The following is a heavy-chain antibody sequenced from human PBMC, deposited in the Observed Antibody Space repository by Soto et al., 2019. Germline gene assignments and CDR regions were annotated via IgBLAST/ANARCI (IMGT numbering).Heavy chain of an antibody. D-gene: IGHD6-25*01. CDR1: GFNFGSYA. V-gene: IGHV3-23*01. Sequence: EEQLLESGGGLVQPGGSLRLSCAATGFNFGSYAMGWVRQAPGKGLEWVSGVSGSGSSPYYADSVKGRLTISKDKSKNTLYLDLNNLRSEDTAVYFCVQGKESGYRGAFDSWGQGTMVTVSS. J-gene: IGHJ4*02. CDR2: VSGSGSSP. CDR3: VQGKESGYRGAFDS.